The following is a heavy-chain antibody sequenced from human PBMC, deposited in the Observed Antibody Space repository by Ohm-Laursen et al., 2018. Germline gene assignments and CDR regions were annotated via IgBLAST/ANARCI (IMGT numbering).Heavy chain of an antibody. J-gene: IGHJ4*02. V-gene: IGHV2-70*11. Sequence: STQTLTLTCTFSGFSLSTNKMCVNWIRQSPGKALEWLARIDWDDDRYYSASLKTRLTISKDTSKNQVVLTMTNMDPVDTATYYCARITAGPDYFDYWGQETLVTVSS. CDR1: GFSLSTNKMC. CDR2: IDWDDDR. CDR3: ARITAGPDYFDY.